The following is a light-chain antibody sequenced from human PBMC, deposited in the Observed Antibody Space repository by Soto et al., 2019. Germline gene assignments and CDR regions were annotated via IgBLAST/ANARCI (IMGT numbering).Light chain of an antibody. CDR3: CSYAGSYTHV. CDR2: DVT. Sequence: QSALTQPRSVSGSPGQSVTISCTGTSSDVGGYNYVSWYQQHPGKAPKLIMYDVTKRPSGVPDRFSGSKSGNTASLTISGLQAEDEADYYCCSYAGSYTHVSGTGTQLTVL. J-gene: IGLJ1*01. V-gene: IGLV2-11*01. CDR1: SSDVGGYNY.